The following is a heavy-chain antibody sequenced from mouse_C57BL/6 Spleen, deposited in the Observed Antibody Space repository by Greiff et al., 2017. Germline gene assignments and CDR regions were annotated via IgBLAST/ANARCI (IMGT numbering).Heavy chain of an antibody. Sequence: VMLVESGPGLVAPSQRLSITCTVSGFSLTSYGVDWVRQPPGQGLEWLGVIWGGGSTNYNSALMSRLSISKDKSKSQVVLKMNSLQTEDTAMYYCAKQGGSTSAWFAYWGQGTLVTVSA. J-gene: IGHJ3*01. CDR2: IWGGGST. CDR1: GFSLTSYG. V-gene: IGHV2-9*01. CDR3: AKQGGSTSAWFAY. D-gene: IGHD1-1*01.